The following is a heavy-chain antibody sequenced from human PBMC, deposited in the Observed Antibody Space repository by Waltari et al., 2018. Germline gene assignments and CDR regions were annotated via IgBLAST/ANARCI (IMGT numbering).Heavy chain of an antibody. CDR1: GVPLSINA. D-gene: IGHD6-19*01. V-gene: IGHV3-23*01. Sequence: EAQLLESGGDFVHPGGSLRLSCVVLGVPLSINAISWVRQAPGKGLEWVAGISGSGETTYYTEAVKGRFTISRDNSKNMLYLQMSSLRGDGTAVYYCAKEGGRWLVANWVDFWGQGTLVTVSS. CDR3: AKEGGRWLVANWVDF. J-gene: IGHJ5*01. CDR2: ISGSGETT.